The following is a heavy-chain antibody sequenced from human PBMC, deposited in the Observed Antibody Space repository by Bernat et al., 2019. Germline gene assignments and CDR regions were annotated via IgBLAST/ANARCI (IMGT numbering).Heavy chain of an antibody. V-gene: IGHV1-69*01. CDR2: IIPIFGTA. CDR3: AILRTGTRPFDY. CDR1: GYTFTSYY. Sequence: QVQLVQSGAEVKKPGASVKVSCKASGYTFTSYYMHWVRQAPGQGLEWMGGIIPIFGTANYAQKFQGRVTITADESTSTAYMELSSLRSEDTAVYYCAILRTGTRPFDYWGQGTLVTVSS. J-gene: IGHJ4*02. D-gene: IGHD1-1*01.